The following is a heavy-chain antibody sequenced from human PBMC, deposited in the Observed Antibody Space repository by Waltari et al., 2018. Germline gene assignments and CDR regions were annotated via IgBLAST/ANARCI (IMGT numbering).Heavy chain of an antibody. Sequence: QVQLVQSGAEVKKPGASVKVSCKASGYTFTGYYMHWVRQAPGQGLEWMGRINPNSGGTNYAQKLQGRGTMTRDTSISTAYMELGRLRSDDTAVYYCARAGVGATSDFDYWGQGTLVTVSS. CDR1: GYTFTGYY. D-gene: IGHD1-26*01. CDR3: ARAGVGATSDFDY. CDR2: INPNSGGT. V-gene: IGHV1-2*06. J-gene: IGHJ4*02.